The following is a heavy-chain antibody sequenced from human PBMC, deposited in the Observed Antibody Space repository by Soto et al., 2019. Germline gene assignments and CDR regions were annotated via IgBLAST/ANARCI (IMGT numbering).Heavy chain of an antibody. Sequence: QVQLQESGPGLVKPSETLSLTCTVSGASISTYYWSWIRQPPGKGLEWIGYIYHSGMTHYSPSLKSRVPISLDTSKSQFSLKLSSVSAADTAVYYCARRVGATAGGYGMDVWGQGTTVTVSS. J-gene: IGHJ6*02. CDR2: IYHSGMT. D-gene: IGHD1-26*01. CDR3: ARRVGATAGGYGMDV. CDR1: GASISTYY. V-gene: IGHV4-59*08.